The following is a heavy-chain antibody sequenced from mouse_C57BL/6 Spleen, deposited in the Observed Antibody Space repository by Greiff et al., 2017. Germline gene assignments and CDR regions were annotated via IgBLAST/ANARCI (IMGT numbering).Heavy chain of an antibody. CDR3: ARPLDSSGYGGFAY. J-gene: IGHJ3*01. D-gene: IGHD3-2*02. Sequence: EVKLVESGGDLVKPGGSLKLSCAASGFTFSSYGMSWVRQTPDKRLEWVATISSGGSYTYYPDSVKGRFTISRDNAKNTLYLQMSSLKSEDTAMYYCARPLDSSGYGGFAYWGQGTLGTVSA. CDR1: GFTFSSYG. V-gene: IGHV5-6*01. CDR2: ISSGGSYT.